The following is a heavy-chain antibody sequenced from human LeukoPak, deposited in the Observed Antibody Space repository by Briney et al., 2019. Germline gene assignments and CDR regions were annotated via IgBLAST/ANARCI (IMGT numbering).Heavy chain of an antibody. V-gene: IGHV3-48*03. Sequence: GGSLRLSCAASGFTFSSYEMNWVRQAPGKGLEWLSYISSSGTTIYYADSVKGRFTISRDNAKNSLDLQMNSLRAEDTAVYYCARTTVRGIIALGYWGQGTLVTVSS. CDR1: GFTFSSYE. CDR2: ISSSGTTI. CDR3: ARTTVRGIIALGY. D-gene: IGHD3-10*01. J-gene: IGHJ4*02.